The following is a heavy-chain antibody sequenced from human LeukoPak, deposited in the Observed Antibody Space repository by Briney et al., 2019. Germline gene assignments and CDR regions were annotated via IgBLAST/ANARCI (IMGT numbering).Heavy chain of an antibody. D-gene: IGHD3-22*01. V-gene: IGHV1-24*01. J-gene: IGHJ3*02. CDR3: ATVLLYYYDSTANKDAFDI. CDR2: FDLEDDET. Sequence: GASVKVSCKVSGYTLTELSMHWVRQAPGKGLEWMVGFDLEDDETIYAQKFQGRVTMTEDTSTDTAYMELSSLRSEDTAVYYCATVLLYYYDSTANKDAFDIWGQGTMVTVSS. CDR1: GYTLTELS.